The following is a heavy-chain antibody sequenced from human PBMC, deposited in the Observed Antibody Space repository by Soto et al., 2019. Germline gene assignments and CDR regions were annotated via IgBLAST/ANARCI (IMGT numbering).Heavy chain of an antibody. D-gene: IGHD6-13*01. CDR2: ISAYNGNT. CDR1: GYTFNSYG. CDR3: ARGGGSIAAAGTKESDY. Sequence: QVQMVQSGAEVKKPGASVKVSCKASGYTFNSYGFTWVRQAPGQGLEWMGWISAYNGNTDYAQNFQGRITMTTATSTSTAYMELRSLRSVDTAVYYCARGGGSIAAAGTKESDYWGQGTLVTVSS. V-gene: IGHV1-18*01. J-gene: IGHJ4*02.